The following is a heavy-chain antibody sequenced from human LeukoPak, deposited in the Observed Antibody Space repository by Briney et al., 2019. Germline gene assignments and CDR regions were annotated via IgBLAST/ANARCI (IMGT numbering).Heavy chain of an antibody. V-gene: IGHV4-61*02. J-gene: IGHJ6*03. D-gene: IGHD3-3*01. CDR3: ARHKYDFWSGYPGGGYYYYYMDV. Sequence: SETLSLTCTVSGGSISSGSYYWSWIRQPAGKGLEWIGRIYTSGSTNYNPSLKSRVTISVDTSKNQFSLKLSSVTAADTAVYYCARHKYDFWSGYPGGGYYYYYMDVWGKGTTVTVSS. CDR1: GGSISSGSYY. CDR2: IYTSGST.